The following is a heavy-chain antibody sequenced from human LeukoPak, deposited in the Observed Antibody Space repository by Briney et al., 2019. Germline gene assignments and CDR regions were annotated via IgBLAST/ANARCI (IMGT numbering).Heavy chain of an antibody. J-gene: IGHJ6*02. V-gene: IGHV1-69*01. CDR3: ARDWDYGGNHYGMDV. CDR1: GGTFSSYA. Sequence: SVKVSCKASGGTFSSYAISWVRQAPGQGLEWMGGIIPIFGTANYAQKFQGRVTITADESTSTAYMELSSLRSEDTAVYYCARDWDYGGNHYGMDVWGQGTTVTVSS. D-gene: IGHD4-23*01. CDR2: IIPIFGTA.